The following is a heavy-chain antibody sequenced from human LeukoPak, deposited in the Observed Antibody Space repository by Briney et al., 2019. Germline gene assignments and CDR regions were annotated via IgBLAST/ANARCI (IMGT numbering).Heavy chain of an antibody. Sequence: GGSLRLSCAASGFTFSSHWMHWVRQAPGKGLVWVSRIIGDGSNTTYADSVKGRFTISRDNAGNTMYLQMRSLRAEDTAVYYCARDMWGTFDYWGQGALVTVSS. CDR1: GFTFSSHW. J-gene: IGHJ4*02. D-gene: IGHD7-27*01. CDR2: IIGDGSNT. V-gene: IGHV3-74*03. CDR3: ARDMWGTFDY.